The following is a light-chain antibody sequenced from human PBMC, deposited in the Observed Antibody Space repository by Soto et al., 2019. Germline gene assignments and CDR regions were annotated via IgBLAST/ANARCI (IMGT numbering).Light chain of an antibody. Sequence: EIVMTQSPATLSLSPGERATLSCRASQSLTSSLAWYQQRPGQGPRLLVHGASTRATGFPARFSGSGSETEFTLTISSLQSEDSAVYYCQQYKSWPPTFGQGTPLEIK. J-gene: IGKJ2*01. CDR2: GAS. CDR1: QSLTSS. CDR3: QQYKSWPPT. V-gene: IGKV3-15*01.